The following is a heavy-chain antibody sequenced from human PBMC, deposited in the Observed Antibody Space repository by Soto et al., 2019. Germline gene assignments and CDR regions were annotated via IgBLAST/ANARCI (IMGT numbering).Heavy chain of an antibody. CDR1: GGSINNNNYY. J-gene: IGHJ4*02. CDR2: ISRSGTT. V-gene: IGHV4-39*07. CDR3: ARGPPLLW. D-gene: IGHD2-21*01. Sequence: SETLSLTCTVSGGSINNNNYYWGWVRQPPGKGLEWIASISRSGTTYYNPSLKSRVTKSVDTSRNQFSLTLTSVTAADTAVYYCARGPPLLWWSQGTLVTVSS.